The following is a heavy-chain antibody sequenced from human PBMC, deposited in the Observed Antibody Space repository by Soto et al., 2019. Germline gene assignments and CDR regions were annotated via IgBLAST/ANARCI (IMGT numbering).Heavy chain of an antibody. Sequence: ASVKVSCKASGITFTGHYIHWVRQAPGQGLEWMGWINPNSGGTSYAQKFQGRVTMTRDTSITTAYMELSRLSSDDTAVYYCAKSGSFFSPSLGYFDYWGQGTLVTVSS. CDR1: GITFTGHY. CDR3: AKSGSFFSPSLGYFDY. CDR2: INPNSGGT. D-gene: IGHD1-26*01. V-gene: IGHV1-2*02. J-gene: IGHJ4*02.